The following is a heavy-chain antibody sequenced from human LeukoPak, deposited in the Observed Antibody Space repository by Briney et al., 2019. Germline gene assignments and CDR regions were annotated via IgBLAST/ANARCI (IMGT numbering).Heavy chain of an antibody. CDR2: ISYDGSNK. CDR3: ARSAGYCSSTSCYYYDY. CDR1: GFTFSSYA. V-gene: IGHV3-30*04. Sequence: PGRSLRLSCAASGFTFSSYAMHWVRQAPGKGLEWVAVISYDGSNKYYADSVKGRFTISRDNSKNTLYLQMNSLSAEDTAVYYCARSAGYCSSTSCYYYDYWGQGTLVTVSS. J-gene: IGHJ4*02. D-gene: IGHD2-2*01.